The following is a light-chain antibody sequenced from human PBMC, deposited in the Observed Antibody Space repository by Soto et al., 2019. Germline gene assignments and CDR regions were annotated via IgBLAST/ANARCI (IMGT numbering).Light chain of an antibody. Sequence: DNQMTQSPSTLSASVGDRVTITCRASQSISSWLAWYQQKPGKAPKLLIYDASCLESGVPSRFSGSGSGTEFTLTIISLQSDDFATYYCQQYNTFPLTFGQGTKVEIK. J-gene: IGKJ1*01. CDR3: QQYNTFPLT. V-gene: IGKV1-5*01. CDR1: QSISSW. CDR2: DAS.